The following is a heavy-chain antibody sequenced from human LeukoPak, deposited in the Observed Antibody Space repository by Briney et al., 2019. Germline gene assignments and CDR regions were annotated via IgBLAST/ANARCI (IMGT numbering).Heavy chain of an antibody. J-gene: IGHJ4*02. Sequence: GGSLRLSCAASGFTFSRYAMNWVRQAPGKGLEWVSSISSTSIYKYYAYSVKGRCTSSRDNAKVSRFLQMNSVRAEDTAIYYCARDPRIYGTNGICRDDYFDNWGQGTLVTVSS. CDR3: ARDPRIYGTNGICRDDYFDN. CDR2: ISSTSIYK. V-gene: IGHV3-21*01. CDR1: GFTFSRYA. D-gene: IGHD2-8*01.